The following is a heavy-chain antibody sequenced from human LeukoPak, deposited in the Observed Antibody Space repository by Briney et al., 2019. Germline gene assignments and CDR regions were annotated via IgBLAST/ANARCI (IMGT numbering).Heavy chain of an antibody. J-gene: IGHJ5*02. CDR2: IYHSGST. CDR1: GGSFSSGYY. CDR3: AKSPRLYDFWSGSNWFDP. Sequence: SETLSLTCAVYGGSFSSGYYWGWIRQPPGKGLEWIGSIYHSGSTYYNPSFKSRVTISVDTSMNQFSLKLSSVTAADTAVYYCAKSPRLYDFWSGSNWFDPWGQGTLVTVFS. D-gene: IGHD3-3*01. V-gene: IGHV4-38-2*01.